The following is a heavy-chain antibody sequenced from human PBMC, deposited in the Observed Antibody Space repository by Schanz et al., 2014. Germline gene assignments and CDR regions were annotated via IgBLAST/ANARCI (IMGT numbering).Heavy chain of an antibody. CDR1: GFTVSANY. J-gene: IGHJ4*02. D-gene: IGHD3-9*01. V-gene: IGHV3-53*01. Sequence: EVQVVESGGGLVQPGGSLRLSCAVSGFTVSANYMIWVRQPPGKGLEWVSLIDYAGSTNYADSVKGRFTISRDNSKNTLYLQMNSLRAEDTAVYYCAKDHAGSDILTALGNWGQGTLVTVSS. CDR2: IDYAGST. CDR3: AKDHAGSDILTALGN.